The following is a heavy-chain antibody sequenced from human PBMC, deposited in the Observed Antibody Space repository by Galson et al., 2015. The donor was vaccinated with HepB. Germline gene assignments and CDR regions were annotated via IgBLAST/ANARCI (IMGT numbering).Heavy chain of an antibody. J-gene: IGHJ2*01. D-gene: IGHD6-6*01. CDR2: IYYSGST. Sequence: SETLSLTCTVSGGSISSSSYYWGWIRQPPGKGLEWIGSIYYSGSTYYNPSLKSRVTISVDTSKNQFSLKLSSVTAADTAVYYCARPEQYSSSPWYFDLWGRGTLVTVSS. CDR3: ARPEQYSSSPWYFDL. CDR1: GGSISSSSYY. V-gene: IGHV4-39*01.